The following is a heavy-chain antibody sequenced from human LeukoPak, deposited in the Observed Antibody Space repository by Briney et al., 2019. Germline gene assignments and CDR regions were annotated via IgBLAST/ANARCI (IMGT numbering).Heavy chain of an antibody. D-gene: IGHD2/OR15-2a*01. J-gene: IGHJ4*02. CDR3: ARFPEESAY. Sequence: ASVKVSCETSGYNFTGFHLHWVGTAPWQGLEWMGWINSKSRGTNYAQKYQSRATMTSATSISTAYMKLSSIRPADTAISYWARFPEESAYWGQGALATVS. CDR2: INSKSRGT. V-gene: IGHV1-2*02. CDR1: GYNFTGFH.